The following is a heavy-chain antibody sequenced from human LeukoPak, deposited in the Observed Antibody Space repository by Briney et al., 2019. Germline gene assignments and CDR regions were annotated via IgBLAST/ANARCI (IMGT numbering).Heavy chain of an antibody. D-gene: IGHD2-15*01. Sequence: PSETLSLTCDVSGGSVTSTNWWTWVRQPPGKGLEWIGYIYSGHSGGTNCNPSLKSRVAISVDTSKNQLSLRLTSVTAADTAVYYCARAQLSCNGGSCYPNWFDPWGQGTLVTVSS. J-gene: IGHJ5*02. CDR3: ARAQLSCNGGSCYPNWFDP. CDR2: IYSGHSGGT. CDR1: GGSVTSTN. V-gene: IGHV4-59*02.